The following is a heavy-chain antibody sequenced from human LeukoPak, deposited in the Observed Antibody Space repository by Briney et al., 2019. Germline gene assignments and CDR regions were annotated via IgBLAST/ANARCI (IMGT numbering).Heavy chain of an antibody. V-gene: IGHV1-8*01. Sequence: ASVKVSCKASGYTFTSYDINWVRQATGQGLEWMGWMNPNSGNTGYAQKFQGRVTMTRNTSISTAYVELSSLRSEDTAVYYCARTMYYYDSGSYQTLFGYWGQGTLVTVSS. CDR2: MNPNSGNT. CDR1: GYTFTSYD. CDR3: ARTMYYYDSGSYQTLFGY. J-gene: IGHJ4*02. D-gene: IGHD3-10*01.